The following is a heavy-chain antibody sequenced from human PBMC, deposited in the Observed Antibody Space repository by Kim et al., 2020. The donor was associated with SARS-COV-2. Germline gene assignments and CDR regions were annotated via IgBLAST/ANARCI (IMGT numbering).Heavy chain of an antibody. V-gene: IGHV4-34*01. CDR2: INHSGST. J-gene: IGHJ4*02. Sequence: SETLSLTCAVYGGSFSGYYWSWIRQPPGKGLEWIGEINHSGSTNYNPSLKSRVTISVDTSKNQFSLKLSSVTAADTAVYYCARRGGLNWNYGILFDYWGQGTLVTVSS. D-gene: IGHD1-7*01. CDR3: ARRGGLNWNYGILFDY. CDR1: GGSFSGYY.